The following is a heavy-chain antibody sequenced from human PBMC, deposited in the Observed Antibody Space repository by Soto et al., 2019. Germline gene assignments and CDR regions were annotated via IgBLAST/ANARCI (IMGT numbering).Heavy chain of an antibody. J-gene: IGHJ5*02. CDR1: GYTFTSYG. Sequence: GASVKVSCKASGYTFTSYGISWVRQAPGQGLEWMGWLSAYNGNTDYAQNLQGRVTMTTDTYTSTAYIELRSLRSDDTSVYYCARPMRAYYDSSGSYSGNWSDPWGQGTLVTVSA. V-gene: IGHV1-18*01. CDR2: LSAYNGNT. D-gene: IGHD3-22*01. CDR3: ARPMRAYYDSSGSYSGNWSDP.